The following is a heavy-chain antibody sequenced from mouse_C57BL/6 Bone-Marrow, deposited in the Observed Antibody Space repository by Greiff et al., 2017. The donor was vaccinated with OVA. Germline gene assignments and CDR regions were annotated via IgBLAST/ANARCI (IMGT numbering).Heavy chain of an antibody. CDR2: LCSGGST. J-gene: IGHJ1*03. D-gene: IGHD2-1*01. CDR1: GFSLTSYG. Sequence: QVQLQQSGPGLVQPSQSLSITCTVSGFSLTSYGVHWVRQSPGKGLEWLGVLCSGGSTAYNAAFMSRLSITQDNSKSQVFFIMNSLQADDTAIYYCAKSFYYGNYAWYFDVWGTGTTVTVSS. CDR3: AKSFYYGNYAWYFDV. V-gene: IGHV2-5*01.